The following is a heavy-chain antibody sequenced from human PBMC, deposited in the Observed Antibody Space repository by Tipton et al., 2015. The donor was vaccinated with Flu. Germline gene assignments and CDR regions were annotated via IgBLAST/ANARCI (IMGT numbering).Heavy chain of an antibody. J-gene: IGHJ4*02. D-gene: IGHD7-27*01. CDR1: GFTFSSFE. CDR2: ISSSSNYI. Sequence: SGFTFSSFEMSWVRQAPGKGLEWVSSISSSSNYIYYADSVKGRFTVSRDNAKNSLYLQMNSLSAEDTAVYYCARIPQNWGRYFDYWGQGTLVTVSS. CDR3: ARIPQNWGRYFDY. V-gene: IGHV3-21*01.